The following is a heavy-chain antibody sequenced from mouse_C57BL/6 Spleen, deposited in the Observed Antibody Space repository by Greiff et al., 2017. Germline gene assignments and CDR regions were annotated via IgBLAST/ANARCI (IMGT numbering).Heavy chain of an antibody. J-gene: IGHJ1*03. V-gene: IGHV1-64*01. Sequence: QVQLQQPGAELVKPGASVKLSCKASGYTFTSYWMHWVKQRPGQGLEWLGMIHPNSGSTNYNEKFKSKATLTVDKSSSTAYMQLSSLTSEGSAVYDWARGEGDGYFDVWGTGTTVTVSS. CDR2: IHPNSGST. D-gene: IGHD3-3*01. CDR1: GYTFTSYW. CDR3: ARGEGDGYFDV.